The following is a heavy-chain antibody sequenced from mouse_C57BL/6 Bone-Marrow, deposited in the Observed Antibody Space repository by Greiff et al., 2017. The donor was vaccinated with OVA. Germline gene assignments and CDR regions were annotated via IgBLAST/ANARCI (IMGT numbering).Heavy chain of an antibody. D-gene: IGHD2-4*01. CDR3: TRGRGLRGDAMDY. Sequence: VQLQQSGAELVRPGASVTLSCKASGYTFTDYEMHWVKQTPVHGLEWIGAIDPETGGTAYNQKFKGKAILTADKSSSTAYMELRSLTSEDSAVYYCTRGRGLRGDAMDYWGQGTSVTVSS. CDR2: IDPETGGT. CDR1: GYTFTDYE. J-gene: IGHJ4*01. V-gene: IGHV1-15*01.